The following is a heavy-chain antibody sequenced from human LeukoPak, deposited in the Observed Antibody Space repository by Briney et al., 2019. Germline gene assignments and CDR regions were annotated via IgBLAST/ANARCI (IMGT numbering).Heavy chain of an antibody. CDR1: GFTFSSYG. J-gene: IGHJ4*02. V-gene: IGHV3-23*01. CDR3: AKTGQQLDYFDY. CDR2: ISGSGGST. D-gene: IGHD6-13*01. Sequence: GGSLRLSCAASGFTFSSYGMSWVRQAPGKGLEWVSAISGSGGSTYYADSVKGRFTISRDNSKNTLYLQMNSLRAEDTAVYYCAKTGQQLDYFDYWGQGTLVTVSS.